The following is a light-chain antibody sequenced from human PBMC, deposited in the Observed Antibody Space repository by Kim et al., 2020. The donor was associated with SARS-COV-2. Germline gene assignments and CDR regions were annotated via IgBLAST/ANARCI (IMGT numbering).Light chain of an antibody. CDR2: GKN. V-gene: IGLV3-19*01. CDR1: SLRSYY. Sequence: ALGQTVRITCQGASLRSYYASWYQQKPGQAPVVVIYGKNNRPSGIPDRFSGSSSGNTASLTITGAQAEDDADYYCNSRDSSGNHLVFGGGTQLTVL. CDR3: NSRDSSGNHLV. J-gene: IGLJ3*02.